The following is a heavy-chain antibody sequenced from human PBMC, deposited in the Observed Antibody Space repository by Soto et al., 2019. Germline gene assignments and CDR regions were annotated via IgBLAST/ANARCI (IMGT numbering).Heavy chain of an antibody. V-gene: IGHV1-18*01. CDR3: ARGPIFGVVIMPHY. CDR2: ISAYNGNT. CDR1: GYTFTSYG. D-gene: IGHD3-3*01. Sequence: VASVKVSCKASGYTFTSYGISWVRQAPGQGLEWMGWISAYNGNTNYAQKLQGRVTMTTDTSTRTAYMELRSLRSDDTAVYYCARGPIFGVVIMPHYWGQGTLVTVS. J-gene: IGHJ4*02.